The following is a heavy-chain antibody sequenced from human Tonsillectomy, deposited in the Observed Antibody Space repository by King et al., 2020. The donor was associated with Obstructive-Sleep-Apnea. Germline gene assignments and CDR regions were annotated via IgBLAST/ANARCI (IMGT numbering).Heavy chain of an antibody. Sequence: VQLQESGPGLVKPSETLSLTCTVSGGSISSYYWSWIRQPPGKGLEWIGYIYYSGSTNYNPSLKSRVTISVDTSKNQFSLKLSSVTAADTAVYYWARGADSDYYYGMDVWGQGTTVTVSS. J-gene: IGHJ6*02. CDR1: GGSISSYY. D-gene: IGHD3-10*01. V-gene: IGHV4-59*01. CDR2: IYYSGST. CDR3: ARGADSDYYYGMDV.